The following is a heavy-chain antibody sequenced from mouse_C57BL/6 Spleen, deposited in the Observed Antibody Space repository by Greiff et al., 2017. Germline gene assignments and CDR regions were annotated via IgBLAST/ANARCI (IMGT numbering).Heavy chain of an antibody. J-gene: IGHJ3*01. V-gene: IGHV1-26*01. CDR3: ARDFGEAY. Sequence: EVQLQQSGPELVKPGASVKISCKASGYTFTDYYMNWVKQSHGKSLEWIGDINPNNGGTSYNQKFKGKATLTVDKSSSTAYMELRSLTSEDSAVYYCARDFGEAYWGQGTLVTVSA. CDR1: GYTFTDYY. CDR2: INPNNGGT.